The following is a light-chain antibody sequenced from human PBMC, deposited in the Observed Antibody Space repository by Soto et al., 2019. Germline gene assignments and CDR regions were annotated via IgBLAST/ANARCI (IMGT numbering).Light chain of an antibody. CDR2: GAS. CDR3: QQYGSSPPT. CDR1: QSVSSSY. Sequence: EIVLTQSPGTLSLSPCEGAALSLRASQSVSSSYLAWYQQKPGQAPRLLIYGASSRATGTPDRFSGSGSGTDFTLTINRLEPEDFALYYCQQYGSSPPTFGQGTKVDIK. V-gene: IGKV3-20*01. J-gene: IGKJ1*01.